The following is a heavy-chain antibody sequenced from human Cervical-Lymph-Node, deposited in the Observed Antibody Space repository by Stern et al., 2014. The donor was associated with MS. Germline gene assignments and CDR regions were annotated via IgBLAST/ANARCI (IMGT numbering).Heavy chain of an antibody. CDR2: SPNSGASM. J-gene: IGHJ5*02. D-gene: IGHD2-2*01. CDR1: GFTFSDYS. CDR3: ASTLRGGLYNWFDP. Sequence: EDQLVESGGGLVTPGGSLRLSCAASGFTFSDYSMNWVRQAPGKGLEWVSSSPNSGASMYYGDSVKGRFTISRDNAKNTLYLQMDSLSAEDTATYFCASTLRGGLYNWFDPWGQGTLVTVSS. V-gene: IGHV3-21*01.